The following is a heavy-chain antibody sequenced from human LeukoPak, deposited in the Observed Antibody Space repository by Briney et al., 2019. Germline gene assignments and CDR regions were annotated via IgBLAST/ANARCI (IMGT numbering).Heavy chain of an antibody. Sequence: KPSETLSLTCTPSGGSISTYYWSWIRQPPGKGLEWIGYIYYSGSSGYNPSLKSRGTISVDTSKNQFSLKLSSVTAADTAVYYCARGSITVVPAFDIWGQGTMVTVSS. V-gene: IGHV4-59*12. CDR2: IYYSGSS. D-gene: IGHD3-3*01. J-gene: IGHJ3*02. CDR1: GGSISTYY. CDR3: ARGSITVVPAFDI.